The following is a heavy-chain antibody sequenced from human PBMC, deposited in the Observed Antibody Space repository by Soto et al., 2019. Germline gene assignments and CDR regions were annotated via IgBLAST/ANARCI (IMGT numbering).Heavy chain of an antibody. J-gene: IGHJ4*01. D-gene: IGHD1-1*01. V-gene: IGHV1-8*01. CDR3: AISLISTDNAYDF. Sequence: ASVKVSCKASGYTFSNYDINWVRQATGQGLEWMGWMNSNSGKTGYAQKFRDRVTMTRDTSVSTAYMEVSSLRPDDTAVYYCAISLISTDNAYDFWG. CDR1: GYTFSNYD. CDR2: MNSNSGKT.